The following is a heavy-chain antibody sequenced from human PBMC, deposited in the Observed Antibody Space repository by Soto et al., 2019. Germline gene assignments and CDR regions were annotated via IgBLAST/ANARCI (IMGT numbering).Heavy chain of an antibody. CDR2: IWYDGSNK. D-gene: IGHD2-15*01. CDR3: ARGCSGGSCYQYYYCYGMDV. Sequence: QVQLVESGGGVVQPGRSLRLSCAASGFTFSSYGMHWVRQAPGKGLEWVAVIWYDGSNKYYADSVKGRFTISRDNSKDTVYLQMNSLRAEDTAVYYCARGCSGGSCYQYYYCYGMDVWGQGTTVTVSS. CDR1: GFTFSSYG. V-gene: IGHV3-33*01. J-gene: IGHJ6*02.